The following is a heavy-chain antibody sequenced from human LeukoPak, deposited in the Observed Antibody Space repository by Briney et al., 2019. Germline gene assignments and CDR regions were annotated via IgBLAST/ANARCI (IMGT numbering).Heavy chain of an antibody. CDR2: IYPGDSDT. Sequence: GESLKISCRVSGYSFTTYWIGWVRQMPGKGLEWMGIIYPGDSDTRYSPSFQGQVTISADKSISTAYLQWSSLKASDTAMYYCARRWELYYFDYWGQGTLVTVPS. CDR1: GYSFTTYW. V-gene: IGHV5-51*01. CDR3: ARRWELYYFDY. J-gene: IGHJ4*02. D-gene: IGHD1-26*01.